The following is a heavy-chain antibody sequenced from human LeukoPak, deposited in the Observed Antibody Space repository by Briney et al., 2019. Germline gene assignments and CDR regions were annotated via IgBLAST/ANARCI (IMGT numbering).Heavy chain of an antibody. CDR3: ARVGGKSYCSSTSCYHWFDP. J-gene: IGHJ5*02. D-gene: IGHD2-2*01. Sequence: ASVKVSCKASGYTFTGHYMHWVRQAPGQGLEWMGWINPNSGGTNYAQKFQGWVTMTRDTSISTAYMELSRLRSDDTAVYYCARVGGKSYCSSTSCYHWFDPWGQGTLVTVSS. V-gene: IGHV1-2*04. CDR1: GYTFTGHY. CDR2: INPNSGGT.